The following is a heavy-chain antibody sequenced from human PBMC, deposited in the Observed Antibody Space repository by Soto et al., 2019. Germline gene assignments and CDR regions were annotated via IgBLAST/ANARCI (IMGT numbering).Heavy chain of an antibody. CDR3: ARPETLHGDSDY. V-gene: IGHV4-59*08. CDR1: GGSISSYY. Sequence: QVQLQESGPGLVKPSETLSLTCTVSGGSISSYYWSWIRQPPGKGLKWIGYSYYSGSTNYNPSLKSRVTISVYTSKTQFPLKLSSVTAADTAVYYCARPETLHGDSDYWGQGTLVTVSS. D-gene: IGHD3-10*01. J-gene: IGHJ4*02. CDR2: SYYSGST.